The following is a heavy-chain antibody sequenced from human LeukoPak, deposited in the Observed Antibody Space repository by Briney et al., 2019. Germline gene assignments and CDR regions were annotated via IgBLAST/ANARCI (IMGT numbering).Heavy chain of an antibody. V-gene: IGHV4-59*08. CDR3: ARHRPDYDPGAFDI. CDR1: GGSISSYY. J-gene: IGHJ3*02. CDR2: IYYSGST. D-gene: IGHD3-16*01. Sequence: KPSETLSLTCTVSGGSISSYYWSWIRQPPGKGLEWIGYIYYSGSTNYNPSLKSRVTISVDTSKNQFSLKLSSVTAADTAVYYCARHRPDYDPGAFDIWGQGTMVTVSS.